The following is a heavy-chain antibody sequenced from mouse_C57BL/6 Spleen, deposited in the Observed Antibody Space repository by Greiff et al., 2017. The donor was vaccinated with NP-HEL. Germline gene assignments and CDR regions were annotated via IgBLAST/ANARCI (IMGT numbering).Heavy chain of an antibody. CDR3: ARPLGRIAWFAY. CDR2: IDPSDSYT. Sequence: QVQLQQPGAELVKPGASVKLSCKASGYTFTSYWMQWVKQRPGQGLEWIGEIDPSDSYTNYNQKFKGKATLTVDTSSSTAYMQLSSLTSEDSAVYYCARPLGRIAWFAYWGQGTLVTVSA. J-gene: IGHJ3*01. D-gene: IGHD4-1*01. V-gene: IGHV1-50*01. CDR1: GYTFTSYW.